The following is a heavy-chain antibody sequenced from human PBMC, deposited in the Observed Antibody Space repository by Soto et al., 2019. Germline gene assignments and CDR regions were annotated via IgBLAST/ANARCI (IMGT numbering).Heavy chain of an antibody. CDR1: GGYFNDNY. J-gene: IGHJ5*02. V-gene: IGHV4-34*01. D-gene: IGHD3-10*01. Sequence: QVQLQQWGAGLLKPSETLSLSCAVYGGYFNDNYYTWFRQPPGKGLEWIGEISRSGNTKYIPSLKSGASLSFDASKTQVSLKVTSVPAAYTAVYYCASSLWFGTQVELWGQGALVTVSS. CDR2: ISRSGNT. CDR3: ASSLWFGTQVEL.